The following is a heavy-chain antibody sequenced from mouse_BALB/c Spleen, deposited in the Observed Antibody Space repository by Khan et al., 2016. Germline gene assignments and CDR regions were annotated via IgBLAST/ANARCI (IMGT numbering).Heavy chain of an antibody. J-gene: IGHJ3*01. Sequence: QVQLQQSGAELARPGASVKLSCKASGYTFTSYWMQWVKPRPGQGLQWIGTIYPGDGDTRYTQKFKGKDTLTADKSSSTAYMQLSSLASEDSAVDYCTRGGYGNYVFAYWGQGTLVTVSA. CDR3: TRGGYGNYVFAY. CDR1: GYTFTSYW. V-gene: IGHV1-87*01. CDR2: IYPGDGDT. D-gene: IGHD2-1*01.